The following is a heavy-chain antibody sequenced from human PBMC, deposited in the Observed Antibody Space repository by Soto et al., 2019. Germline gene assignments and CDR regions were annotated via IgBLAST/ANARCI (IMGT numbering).Heavy chain of an antibody. Sequence: QVQLVQSGAEVKKPGSSVKVSCKASGGTFSSYVISWVRQAPGQGLEWMGGIIPLFVSANYAQKFQDRVTITADEFASTVYMELSSLRSEDTAMYYCARHSDSSGYYFDYWGQGTLVTVSS. J-gene: IGHJ4*02. CDR1: GGTFSSYV. V-gene: IGHV1-69*01. CDR3: ARHSDSSGYYFDY. D-gene: IGHD3-22*01. CDR2: IIPLFVSA.